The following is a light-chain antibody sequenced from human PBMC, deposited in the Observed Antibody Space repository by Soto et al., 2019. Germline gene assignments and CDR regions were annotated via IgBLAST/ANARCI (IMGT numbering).Light chain of an antibody. Sequence: EVVLTQSPATLSLSPGERATLSCRASQNVRTFLDWYQQKPGQAPRLLIYGASNRATGIPARFSGSGSGTDFTLTISSLEPEDFAVYYCQQYVHWPPGTFGQGTTVEIK. J-gene: IGKJ1*01. CDR1: QNVRTF. V-gene: IGKV3-11*01. CDR3: QQYVHWPPGT. CDR2: GAS.